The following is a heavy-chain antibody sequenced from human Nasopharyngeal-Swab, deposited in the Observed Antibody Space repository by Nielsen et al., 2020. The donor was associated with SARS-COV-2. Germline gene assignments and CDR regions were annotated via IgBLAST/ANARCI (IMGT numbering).Heavy chain of an antibody. D-gene: IGHD2-15*01. CDR1: GYTFTSYG. CDR3: ARDRVVVVVAATRQDYYYYGMDV. CDR2: ISAYNGNT. J-gene: IGHJ6*02. Sequence: ASVKVSCKASGYTFTSYGISWVRQAPGQGLEWTGWISAYNGNTNYAQKLQGRVTMTTDTSTSTAYMELRSLRSDDTAVYYCARDRVVVVVAATRQDYYYYGMDVWGQGTTVTVSS. V-gene: IGHV1-18*01.